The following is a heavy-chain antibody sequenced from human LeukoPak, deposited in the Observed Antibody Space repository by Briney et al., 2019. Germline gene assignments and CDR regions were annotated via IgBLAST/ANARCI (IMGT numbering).Heavy chain of an antibody. J-gene: IGHJ5*02. CDR2: INPSGGST. V-gene: IGHV1-46*01. CDR1: GYTFTGYY. CDR3: ARDRQYCSGGSCYSLGFDP. D-gene: IGHD2-15*01. Sequence: GASVKVSCKASGYTFTGYYMHWVRQAPGQGLEWMGIINPSGGSTSYAQKFQGRVTMTRDTSTSTVYMELSSLRSEDTAVYYCARDRQYCSGGSCYSLGFDPWGQGTLVTVSS.